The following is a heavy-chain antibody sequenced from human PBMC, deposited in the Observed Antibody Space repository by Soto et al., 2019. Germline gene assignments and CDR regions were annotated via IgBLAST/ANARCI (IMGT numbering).Heavy chain of an antibody. Sequence: GGSLRLSCAASGISLDDYAMHWVRQAPGKGLEWVSGINWNSATIGYADPVKGRFTIARDNAKNSLYLQMNSLRPEETAFYYCVKDLGADYYYYGMDVWGQGTTVTVS. CDR3: VKDLGADYYYYGMDV. V-gene: IGHV3-9*01. J-gene: IGHJ6*02. D-gene: IGHD1-26*01. CDR2: INWNSATI. CDR1: GISLDDYA.